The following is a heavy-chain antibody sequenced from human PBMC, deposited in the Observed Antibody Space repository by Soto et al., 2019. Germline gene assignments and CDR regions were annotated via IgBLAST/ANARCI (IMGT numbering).Heavy chain of an antibody. CDR1: GGSISSSSYY. V-gene: IGHV4-39*01. CDR3: ARLEWRVLFFDY. CDR2: IYYSGST. J-gene: IGHJ4*02. Sequence: SETLSLTCTVSGGSISSSSYYWGWIRQPPGKGLEWIGSIYYSGSTYYNPSLKSRVTISVDTSKNQFSLKLSSVTATDTAVYYCARLEWRVLFFDYWGQGTLVTVSS. D-gene: IGHD6-19*01.